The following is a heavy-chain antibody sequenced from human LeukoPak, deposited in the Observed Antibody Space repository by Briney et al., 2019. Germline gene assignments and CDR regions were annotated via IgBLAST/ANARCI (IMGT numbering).Heavy chain of an antibody. Sequence: PGGXXXXXXAXXGFAFSSXWMSWVRQAPGKGLEWVANXKRDGSDTYYVDSVKGRFTISRDNAKNSLYLQLNSLRAEDTAVYYCARDANYYDSRGENYFNCWGQGTLVTVSS. D-gene: IGHD3-22*01. CDR2: XKRDGSDT. V-gene: IGHV3-7*01. CDR3: ARDANYYDSRGENYFNC. CDR1: GFAFSSXW. J-gene: IGHJ4*02.